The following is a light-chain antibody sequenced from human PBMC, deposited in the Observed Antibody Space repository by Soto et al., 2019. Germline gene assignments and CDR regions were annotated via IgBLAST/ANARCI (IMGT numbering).Light chain of an antibody. Sequence: QSVLTQPASVSGSPGQSIAISCTGSGSDVGGYNYVSWYQQHPGKAPKLIIYGVSHRPSGVSPRFSASRSAYTASLPIYGLQHEDEADYYCSSFTDRQSYLFGTGTKGTVL. CDR2: GVS. J-gene: IGLJ1*01. V-gene: IGLV2-14*01. CDR3: SSFTDRQSYL. CDR1: GSDVGGYNY.